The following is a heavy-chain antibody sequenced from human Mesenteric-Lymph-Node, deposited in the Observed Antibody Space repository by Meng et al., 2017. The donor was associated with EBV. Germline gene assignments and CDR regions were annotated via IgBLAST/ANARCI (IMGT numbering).Heavy chain of an antibody. CDR1: GYTFTSHY. J-gene: IGHJ5*02. D-gene: IGHD5-12*01. Sequence: VQLPGSGVEVREPGASVKVSCKASGYTFTSHYMHWVRQAPGQGLEWMGLINPSGGGTIYAQKFQGRVTMTRDTSANTDYMELTSLRSEDTAIYYCARDNSGDDTWWFDPWGQGTLVTVSS. CDR2: INPSGGGT. CDR3: ARDNSGDDTWWFDP. V-gene: IGHV1-46*01.